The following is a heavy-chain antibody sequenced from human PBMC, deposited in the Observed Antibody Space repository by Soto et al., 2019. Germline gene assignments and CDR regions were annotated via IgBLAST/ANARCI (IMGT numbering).Heavy chain of an antibody. Sequence: PSETLSLTCTVTGDSMNSHYWSWLRQPPGKALEWMGYVYFTGSTNYSPSLESRLTILVDTSKNQFSLKLTSVTAADTAVYYCASFPVIPGRDSPLIIDYWGQGTLVTVSS. CDR2: VYFTGST. J-gene: IGHJ4*01. CDR1: GDSMNSHY. CDR3: ASFPVIPGRDSPLIIDY. D-gene: IGHD3-22*01. V-gene: IGHV4-59*08.